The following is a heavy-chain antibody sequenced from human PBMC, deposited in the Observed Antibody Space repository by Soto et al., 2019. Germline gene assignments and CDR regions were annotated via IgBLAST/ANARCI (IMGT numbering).Heavy chain of an antibody. D-gene: IGHD6-13*01. J-gene: IGHJ5*02. CDR2: INHIGST. V-gene: IGHV4-34*01. CDR3: ARGLPAGIAAAGPRGWFDP. Sequence: QVQLQQWGAGLLKPSETLSLTCAVYGGSFSGYYWSWIRQPPRKGLEWIGEINHIGSTNYNPSLTSRVTISVITSENQRSLKLTSVTAAATAVYYCARGLPAGIAAAGPRGWFDPWGQGTLVTVSS. CDR1: GGSFSGYY.